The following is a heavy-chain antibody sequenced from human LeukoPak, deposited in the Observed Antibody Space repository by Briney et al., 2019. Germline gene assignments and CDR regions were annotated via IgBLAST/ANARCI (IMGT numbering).Heavy chain of an antibody. CDR2: IRYNGNNQ. Sequence: GGSLRLSCAASGFTFNNYGMHWVRQAPGKGLEWVAFIRYNGNNQYYADSVRGRFTISRDNSKNTLYLQMNSLRAEDTAVYYCASHYKTTGSNPQPDYWGQGTLVTVSS. CDR3: ASHYKTTGSNPQPDY. CDR1: GFTFNNYG. V-gene: IGHV3-30*02. J-gene: IGHJ4*02. D-gene: IGHD4-11*01.